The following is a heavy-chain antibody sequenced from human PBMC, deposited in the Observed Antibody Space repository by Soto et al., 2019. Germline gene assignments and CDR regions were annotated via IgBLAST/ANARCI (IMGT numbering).Heavy chain of an antibody. V-gene: IGHV4-59*01. CDR3: ARVDDDYDILTGYPHWFDP. D-gene: IGHD3-9*01. Sequence: SETLSLTCTVSGGSISSYYWSWIRQPPGKGLEWIGYIYYSGSTNYNPSLKSRVTISVDTSKNQFSLKLSSVTAADTAVYYCARVDDDYDILTGYPHWFDPWGQGTLVTVSS. CDR2: IYYSGST. CDR1: GGSISSYY. J-gene: IGHJ5*02.